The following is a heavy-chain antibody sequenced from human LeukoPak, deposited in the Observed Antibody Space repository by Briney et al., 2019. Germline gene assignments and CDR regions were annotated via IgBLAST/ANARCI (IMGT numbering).Heavy chain of an antibody. J-gene: IGHJ4*02. CDR1: ASTFSSYE. CDR2: ISSSGSTI. CDR3: AREVNSYDNS. D-gene: IGHD5-18*01. Sequence: PGGSLRLSCAASASTFSSYEMNWVRQAPGKGLEWVSYISSSGSTIYYADSVKGRFTISRDNAKNSLYLQMNSLRVEDTAVYYCAREVNSYDNSWGQGTLVTVSS. V-gene: IGHV3-48*03.